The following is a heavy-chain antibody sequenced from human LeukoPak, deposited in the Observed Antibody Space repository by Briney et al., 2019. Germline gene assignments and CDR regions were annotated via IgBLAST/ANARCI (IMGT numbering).Heavy chain of an antibody. D-gene: IGHD2-2*02. Sequence: GRSLRLSCAASGFTFSSYGMHWVRQAPGKGLEWVAVIWYDGSNKYYADSVKGRFTISRDNSKNTLYLQMNSLRAEDTAVYYCARDGGGVVPAAISHWGQGTLVTVSS. CDR1: GFTFSSYG. CDR3: ARDGGGVVPAAISH. J-gene: IGHJ4*02. V-gene: IGHV3-33*01. CDR2: IWYDGSNK.